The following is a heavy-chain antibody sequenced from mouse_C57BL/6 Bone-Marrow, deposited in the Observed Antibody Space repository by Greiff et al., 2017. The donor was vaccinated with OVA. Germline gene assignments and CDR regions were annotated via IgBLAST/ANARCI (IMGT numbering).Heavy chain of an antibody. CDR1: GFNIKDDY. CDR3: TTSGYYWFAY. CDR2: IDPENGDT. D-gene: IGHD2-3*01. V-gene: IGHV14-4*01. J-gene: IGHJ3*01. Sequence: VHVKQSGAELVRPGASVKLSCTASGFNIKDDYMHWVKQRPEQGLEWIGWIDPENGDTEYASKFQGKATITADTSSNTAYLQLSSLTSEDTAVYYCTTSGYYWFAYWGQGTLVTVSA.